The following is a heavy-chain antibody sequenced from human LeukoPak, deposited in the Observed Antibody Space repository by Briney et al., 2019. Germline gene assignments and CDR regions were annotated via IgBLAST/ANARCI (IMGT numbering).Heavy chain of an antibody. CDR2: IIPFFGTA. CDR3: ARRDGYNIDY. Sequence: ASVKVSCKASGGTFSNYAISWVRQAPGQGLEWMGGIIPFFGTANYAQKFQGRVTITADESTSTAYMELSSLRSEDTAVYYCARRDGYNIDYWGQGTLVTVSS. V-gene: IGHV1-69*13. J-gene: IGHJ4*02. CDR1: GGTFSNYA. D-gene: IGHD5-24*01.